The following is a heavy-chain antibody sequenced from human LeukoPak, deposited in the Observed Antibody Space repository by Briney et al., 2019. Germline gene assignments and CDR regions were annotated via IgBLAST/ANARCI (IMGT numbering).Heavy chain of an antibody. CDR3: VKDKRMGPQPPYGMDV. CDR2: ISWNSGNI. CDR1: GFTFADCA. J-gene: IGHJ6*02. V-gene: IGHV3-9*01. Sequence: GRSPRLSGTASGFTFADCAMHWVRQAPGKGLEWVSGISWNSGNIHYADSVKGRFTISRDNAKNSLYLQMNSLRPEDTALYYCVKDKRMGPQPPYGMDVWGQGTTVTVSS. D-gene: IGHD1-26*01.